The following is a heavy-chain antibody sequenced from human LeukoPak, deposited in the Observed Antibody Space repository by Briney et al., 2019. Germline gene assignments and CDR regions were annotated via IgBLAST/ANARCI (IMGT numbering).Heavy chain of an antibody. D-gene: IGHD3-22*01. Sequence: GGSLRLSCAASGFTFSSYAMSWVRQAPGRGLEWVSAISGSGGSTYYADSVKGRFTISRDNSKNTLYLQMNSLRAEDTAVYYCAKDYDSSGYYFDAFDIWGQGTMVTVSS. CDR1: GFTFSSYA. J-gene: IGHJ3*02. CDR2: ISGSGGST. V-gene: IGHV3-23*01. CDR3: AKDYDSSGYYFDAFDI.